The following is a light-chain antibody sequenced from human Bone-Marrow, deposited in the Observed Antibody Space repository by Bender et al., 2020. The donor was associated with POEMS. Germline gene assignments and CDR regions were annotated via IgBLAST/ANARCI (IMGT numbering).Light chain of an antibody. CDR2: RDT. CDR1: ALPKKY. Sequence: SYVLTQPPSVSVSPGQTATITCSGDALPKKYAHWYQQRPGQAPILVMFRDTERPSGIPERFSGSTSGTTVTLTIAGVQAEDEADYHCQSADRSDTWVFGGGTRLTVL. V-gene: IGLV3-25*03. J-gene: IGLJ3*02. CDR3: QSADRSDTWV.